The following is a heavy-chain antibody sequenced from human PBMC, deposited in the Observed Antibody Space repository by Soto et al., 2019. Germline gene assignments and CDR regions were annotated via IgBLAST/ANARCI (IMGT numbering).Heavy chain of an antibody. CDR3: ARQARIQPGGDY. CDR2: IDPSDSYT. CDR1: VYSLTSYW. Sequence: PGESLKSSCKGSVYSLTSYWISWVRQMPGKGLEWMGRIDPSDSYTNYSPSFQGHVTISADKSISTAYLQWSSLKASDTAMYYCARQARIQPGGDYWGQGTLVTVSS. V-gene: IGHV5-10-1*01. J-gene: IGHJ4*02. D-gene: IGHD5-18*01.